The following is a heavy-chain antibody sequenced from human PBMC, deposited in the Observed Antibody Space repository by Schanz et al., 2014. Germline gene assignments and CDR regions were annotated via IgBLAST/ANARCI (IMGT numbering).Heavy chain of an antibody. CDR3: ARDGVAATTDFEY. Sequence: QVQLVESGGGVVQPGRSLRLSCAASGFTFRSYGMHWVRQAPGKGLEWVALISYDGSSKNHADSVQGRFTISRDNAKSSLHLQMNSLRADDTAVYYCARDGVAATTDFEYWGQGALVTVSS. CDR1: GFTFRSYG. J-gene: IGHJ4*02. D-gene: IGHD1-1*01. CDR2: ISYDGSSK. V-gene: IGHV3-33*01.